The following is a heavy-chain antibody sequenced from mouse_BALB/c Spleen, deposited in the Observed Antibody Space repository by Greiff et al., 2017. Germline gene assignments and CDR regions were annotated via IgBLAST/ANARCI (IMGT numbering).Heavy chain of an antibody. CDR1: GFTFSDYG. J-gene: IGHJ4*01. CDR3: ARGLRSYAMDY. V-gene: IGHV5-15*02. CDR2: ISNLAYSI. Sequence: EVQGVESGGGLVQPGGSRKLSCAASGFTFSDYGMAWVRQAPGKGPEWVAFISNLAYSIYYADTVTGRFTISRENAKNTLYLEMSSLRSEDTAMYYCARGLRSYAMDYWGQGTSVTVAS. D-gene: IGHD1-1*01.